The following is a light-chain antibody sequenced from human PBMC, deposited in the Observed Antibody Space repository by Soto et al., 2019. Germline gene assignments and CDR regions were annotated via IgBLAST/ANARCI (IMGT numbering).Light chain of an antibody. Sequence: QSALTQPRSVSESPGQSVTISCSGTSSDVGGYNFVSWYEQHPGTAPKLRMYDVSKRPSGVPNRFSGSKSGNTASLTISGLQAEDEADYYCCSYAGSYTWVFGGGPKLTVL. CDR3: CSYAGSYTWV. V-gene: IGLV2-11*01. CDR2: DVS. J-gene: IGLJ3*02. CDR1: SSDVGGYNF.